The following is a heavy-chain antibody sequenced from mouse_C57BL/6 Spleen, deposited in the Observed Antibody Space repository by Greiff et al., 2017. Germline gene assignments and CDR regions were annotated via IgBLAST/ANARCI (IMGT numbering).Heavy chain of an antibody. CDR2: IYPGDGDT. D-gene: IGHD1-1*01. V-gene: IGHV1-82*01. J-gene: IGHJ4*01. CDR3: ATSHYYGSSFYAMDY. Sequence: VMLVESGPELVKPGASVKISCKASGYAFSSSWMNWVKQRPGKGLEWIGRIYPGDGDTNYNGKFKGKATLTADKSSSTAYMQLSSLTSEDSAVYFCATSHYYGSSFYAMDYWGQGTSVTVSS. CDR1: GYAFSSSW.